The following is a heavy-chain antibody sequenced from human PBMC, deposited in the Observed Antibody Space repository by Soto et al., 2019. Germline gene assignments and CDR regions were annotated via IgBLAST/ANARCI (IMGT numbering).Heavy chain of an antibody. D-gene: IGHD1-26*01. CDR2: IIPIFGTA. J-gene: IGHJ4*02. CDR3: ASGGDSGSYPNYYFDY. CDR1: GGTFSSYA. Sequence: QVQLVQSGAEVKKPGTSVKVSCKASGGTFSSYAISWVRQAPGQGLEWMGGIIPIFGTANYAQKFQGRVTITADKSTSTAYMELSSLRSEDTAVYYCASGGDSGSYPNYYFDYWGQGTLVTVSS. V-gene: IGHV1-69*06.